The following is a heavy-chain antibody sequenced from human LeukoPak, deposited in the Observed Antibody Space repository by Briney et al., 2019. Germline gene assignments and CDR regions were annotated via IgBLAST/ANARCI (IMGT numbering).Heavy chain of an antibody. Sequence: PSETLSLTCTVSGGSISSYYWSWIRQPPGKGLEWIGSIYYSGSTYYNPSLKSRVTISVDTSKNQFSLKLSSVTAADTAVYYCARHYTSSGYHFDYWGQGTLVTVSS. CDR2: IYYSGST. CDR3: ARHYTSSGYHFDY. CDR1: GGSISSYY. D-gene: IGHD3-22*01. V-gene: IGHV4-59*05. J-gene: IGHJ4*02.